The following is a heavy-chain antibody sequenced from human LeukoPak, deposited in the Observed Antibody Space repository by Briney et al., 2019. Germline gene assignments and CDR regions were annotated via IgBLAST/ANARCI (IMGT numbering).Heavy chain of an antibody. J-gene: IGHJ6*03. D-gene: IGHD5/OR15-5a*01. Sequence: TGGSLRLSCAASGFTFSSYTMNWVRQAPGKGLEWVSSISTSSSYIYYADSVKGRFTISRDNAKNSLYLQMNSLRAEDTAVYYCARGPSTIRFQGYMDVWGKGTTVTVSS. CDR1: GFTFSSYT. CDR3: ARGPSTIRFQGYMDV. V-gene: IGHV3-21*01. CDR2: ISTSSSYI.